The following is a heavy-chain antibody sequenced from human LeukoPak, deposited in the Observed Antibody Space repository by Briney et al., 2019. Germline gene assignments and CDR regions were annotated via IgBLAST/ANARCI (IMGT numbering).Heavy chain of an antibody. J-gene: IGHJ6*03. V-gene: IGHV3-30*18. CDR3: AKDNYYLYYYYYMDV. Sequence: GGSLRLSCAASGFTFSSYGMHWVRQAPGKGLEWVAVISYDGSNKYYADSVKGRFTISRDNAKNSLYLQMNSLRAEDTALYYCAKDNYYLYYYYYMDVWGKGTTVTISS. CDR1: GFTFSSYG. D-gene: IGHD2/OR15-2a*01. CDR2: ISYDGSNK.